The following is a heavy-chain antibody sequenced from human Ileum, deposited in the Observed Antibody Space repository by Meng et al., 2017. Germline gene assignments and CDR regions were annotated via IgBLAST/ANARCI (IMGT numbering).Heavy chain of an antibody. CDR2: TYYRSKWFN. J-gene: IGHJ4*02. CDR3: ARGGGSYYHFDY. V-gene: IGHV6-1*01. Sequence: VQLQRPGPGLVNPSQTLSLTCAISGDSVSSNSAAWNWIRQSPSRGLEWLGRTYYRSKWFNEYAVSVKSRITINPDTSENQFSLQLNSVTPEDAAVYYCARGGGSYYHFDYWGQGTLVTVSS. D-gene: IGHD1-26*01. CDR1: GDSVSSNSAA.